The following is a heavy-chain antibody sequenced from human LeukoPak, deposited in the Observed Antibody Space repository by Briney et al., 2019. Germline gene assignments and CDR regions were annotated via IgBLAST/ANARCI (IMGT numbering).Heavy chain of an antibody. CDR3: AKDMLTLYSSSSSAGSDY. Sequence: GGSLRLSCAASGFTFSSYWMSWVRQAPGKGLEWVANIQQDGSDKNYVDSVKGRFTISRDNAKKSLSLQMNSLRAEDTAVYYCAKDMLTLYSSSSSAGSDYWGQGTLVTVSS. CDR1: GFTFSSYW. D-gene: IGHD6-6*01. CDR2: IQQDGSDK. V-gene: IGHV3-7*01. J-gene: IGHJ4*02.